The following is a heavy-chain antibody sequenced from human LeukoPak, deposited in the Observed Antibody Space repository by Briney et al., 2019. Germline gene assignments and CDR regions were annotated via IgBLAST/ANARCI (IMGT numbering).Heavy chain of an antibody. CDR2: ISGSGGST. J-gene: IGHJ5*02. D-gene: IGHD3-16*02. Sequence: GGSLRLSCAASGFTFSSYSMNWVRQAPGRGLEWVSAISGSGGSTYYADSVKGRFTISRDNSKNTLYLQMNSLRAEDTAVYYCARYDYVWGSYRYRRNLWFDPWGQGTLVTVSS. CDR3: ARYDYVWGSYRYRRNLWFDP. V-gene: IGHV3-23*01. CDR1: GFTFSSYS.